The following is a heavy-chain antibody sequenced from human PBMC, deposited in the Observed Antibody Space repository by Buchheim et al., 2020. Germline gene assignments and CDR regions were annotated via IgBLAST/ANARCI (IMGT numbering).Heavy chain of an antibody. CDR1: GGSISSGGYY. CDR2: TNYSGST. J-gene: IGHJ5*02. D-gene: IGHD2-2*01. CDR3: ARDTRAMPSEGWFDP. V-gene: IGHV4-31*03. Sequence: QVQLQESGPGLVKPSQTLSLTCTVSGGSISSGGYYWSWLRQHPGKGLEWIGYTNYSGSTYYNPSRKSRVTISVDTTKNHFSLKLSSVTAADTDVYYCARDTRAMPSEGWFDPWGQGTL.